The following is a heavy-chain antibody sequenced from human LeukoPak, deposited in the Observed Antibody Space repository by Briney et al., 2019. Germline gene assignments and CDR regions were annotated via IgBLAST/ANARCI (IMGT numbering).Heavy chain of an antibody. CDR2: ISYDGSNK. CDR1: GFTYSSYG. Sequence: GGSLRLSCAASGFTYSSYGMHWVRQAPGKGLEWVAVISYDGSNKYYADSVKGRFTISRDNSKNTLYLQMNSLRAEDTAVYYCAKGTHYYDSSGYLDYWGQGTLVTVSS. J-gene: IGHJ4*02. D-gene: IGHD3-22*01. CDR3: AKGTHYYDSSGYLDY. V-gene: IGHV3-30*18.